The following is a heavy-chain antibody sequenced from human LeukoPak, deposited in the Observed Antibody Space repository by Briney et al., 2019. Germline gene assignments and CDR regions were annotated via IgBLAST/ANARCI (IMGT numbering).Heavy chain of an antibody. CDR2: INSNSGGT. CDR1: GYTFTGYY. V-gene: IGHV1-2*02. Sequence: ASVKVSCKASGYTFTGYYMHWVRQAPGQGLEWMGWINSNSGGTNYAQKFQGRVTMTRDTSISTAYMELSRLRSDDTAVYYCARVEVATITLGFYYYYGMDVWGQGTTVTVSS. J-gene: IGHJ6*02. D-gene: IGHD5-24*01. CDR3: ARVEVATITLGFYYYYGMDV.